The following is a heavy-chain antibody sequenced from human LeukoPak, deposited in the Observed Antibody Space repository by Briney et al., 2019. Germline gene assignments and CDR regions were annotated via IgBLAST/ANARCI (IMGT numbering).Heavy chain of an antibody. V-gene: IGHV1-18*01. J-gene: IGHJ4*02. Sequence: ASVKVSCKAFGGTFSSYAISWVRQAPGQGLGWMGWISAYNGNTNYAQKLQGRVTMTTDTSTSTAYMELRSLRSDDTAVYYCAREPTSYYYDSSGYYPLDYWGQGTLVTVSS. CDR3: AREPTSYYYDSSGYYPLDY. CDR1: GGTFSSYA. D-gene: IGHD3-22*01. CDR2: ISAYNGNT.